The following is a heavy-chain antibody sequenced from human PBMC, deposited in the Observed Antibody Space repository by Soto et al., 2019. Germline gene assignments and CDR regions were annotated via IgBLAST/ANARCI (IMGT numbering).Heavy chain of an antibody. D-gene: IGHD6-13*01. Sequence: GASVKVSCKTSGYTFSNYGINWVRQAPGQGLGWMGWINAYNGKTNFAQRLQGRVTLTTDTSTSTAYMELMSLRSDDTAVYYCARGSSPVDFDYWGQGTLVTVSS. CDR2: INAYNGKT. J-gene: IGHJ4*02. CDR1: GYTFSNYG. CDR3: ARGSSPVDFDY. V-gene: IGHV1-18*01.